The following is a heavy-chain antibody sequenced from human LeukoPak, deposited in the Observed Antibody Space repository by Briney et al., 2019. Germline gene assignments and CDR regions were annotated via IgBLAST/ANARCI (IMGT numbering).Heavy chain of an antibody. V-gene: IGHV3-11*01. Sequence: GGSLRLSCAASGFTFSDYYMSWIRQAPGKGLGWVSYISSSGSTIYYADSVKGRFTIARDNAKNSLYLQMDSLRAEDTTVYYCARGTRDGYSVGALYDYYYGMDVWGQGTTVTVSS. CDR3: ARGTRDGYSVGALYDYYYGMDV. D-gene: IGHD5-24*01. J-gene: IGHJ6*02. CDR2: ISSSGSTI. CDR1: GFTFSDYY.